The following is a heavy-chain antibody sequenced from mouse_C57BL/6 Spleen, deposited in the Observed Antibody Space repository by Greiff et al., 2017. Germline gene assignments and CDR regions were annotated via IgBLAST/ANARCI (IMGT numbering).Heavy chain of an antibody. V-gene: IGHV1-81*01. CDR3: AKASGSNYRFAY. D-gene: IGHD1-1*01. CDR1: GYTFTSYG. Sequence: VQLQQSGAELARPGASVKLSCKASGYTFTSYGISWVKQRTGQGLEWIGEIYPRSGNTYYNEKFKGKATLTADKSSSTAYMELRSLTSEDSAVYFGAKASGSNYRFAYWGQGTLVTVSA. CDR2: IYPRSGNT. J-gene: IGHJ3*01.